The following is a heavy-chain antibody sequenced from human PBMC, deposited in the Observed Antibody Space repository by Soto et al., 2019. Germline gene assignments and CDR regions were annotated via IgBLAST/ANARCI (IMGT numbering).Heavy chain of an antibody. J-gene: IGHJ4*02. CDR2: ISGSGGTT. D-gene: IGHD2-21*02. V-gene: IGHV3-23*01. CDR3: ARNCGGDCYTTFDY. Sequence: EVQLLESGGGLAQPGGSLRLSCAASGFTFSSYAMSWVRQAPGRGLEWVSAISGSGGTTYYGDSVRGRFTVSRDNSRDTLYLQMNSLRAADTALYYCARNCGGDCYTTFDYWGQGTLVTVSS. CDR1: GFTFSSYA.